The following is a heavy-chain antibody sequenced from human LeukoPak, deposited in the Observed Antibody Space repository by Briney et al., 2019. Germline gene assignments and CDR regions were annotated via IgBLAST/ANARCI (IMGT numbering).Heavy chain of an antibody. CDR2: IYYSGST. CDR1: GGSISSYY. V-gene: IGHV4-59*01. Sequence: SETLSLTCTVSGGSISSYYWSWLRQPPGKGLEWIGYIYYSGSTNYNPSLKSRVTISVDTSKNQFSLKLSSVTAADTAVYYCARGAQGFVDYFDYWGQGTLVAVSS. D-gene: IGHD2-15*01. CDR3: ARGAQGFVDYFDY. J-gene: IGHJ4*02.